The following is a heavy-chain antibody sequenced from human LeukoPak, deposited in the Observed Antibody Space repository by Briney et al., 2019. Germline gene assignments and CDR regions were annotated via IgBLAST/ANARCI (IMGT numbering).Heavy chain of an antibody. CDR1: GFTFSSYG. Sequence: GGSLRLSCGASGFTFSSYGMSWVRQAPGKGLEWVSGISDSGGSPYYADSVKGRFTISRDNSKNTLYLQMSSLRAEDTAVYYCAKGGAVSSKSITMIRGTRRFCYYMDVWGKGTTVTISS. CDR2: ISDSGGSP. J-gene: IGHJ6*03. D-gene: IGHD3-10*01. CDR3: AKGGAVSSKSITMIRGTRRFCYYMDV. V-gene: IGHV3-23*01.